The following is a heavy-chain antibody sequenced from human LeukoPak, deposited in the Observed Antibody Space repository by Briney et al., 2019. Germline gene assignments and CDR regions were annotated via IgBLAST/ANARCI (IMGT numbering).Heavy chain of an antibody. CDR2: IIPMFGTA. CDR1: GGTFSSYA. J-gene: IGHJ6*03. CDR3: AREAGSYNPSSYYYMDV. V-gene: IGHV1-69*06. D-gene: IGHD3-10*01. Sequence: SVKVSCKASGGTFSSYAIRWVRQAPGQGLEWMGGIIPMFGTADYAQKLQGRVTIAADKSTSTAYMELSSLRSEDTAVYYCAREAGSYNPSSYYYMDVWGKGTTVTISS.